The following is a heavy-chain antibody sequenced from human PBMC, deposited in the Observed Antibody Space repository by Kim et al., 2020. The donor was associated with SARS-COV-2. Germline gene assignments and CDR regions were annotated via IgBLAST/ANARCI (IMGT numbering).Heavy chain of an antibody. CDR1: GYTFNNYY. J-gene: IGHJ4*02. CDR2: INPNSGGT. D-gene: IGHD5-18*01. V-gene: IGHV1-2*02. CDR3: ARVEYTYGPPEYY. Sequence: ASVKVSCKASGYTFNNYYRHWVRQAPGQGLEWMGWINPNSGGTNYAQKFQGRVTMTRVTSISTAYMELSSLRPDDTAVFYCARVEYTYGPPEYYWGQGTLVTVSS.